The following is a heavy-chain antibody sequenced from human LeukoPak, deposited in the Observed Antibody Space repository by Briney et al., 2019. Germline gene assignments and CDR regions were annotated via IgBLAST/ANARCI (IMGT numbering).Heavy chain of an antibody. CDR2: ISGSGGST. CDR1: GFTFSSYA. V-gene: IGHV3-23*01. CDR3: AKTVYGDYDHNFDY. J-gene: IGHJ4*02. Sequence: WGSLRLSCAASGFTFSSYAMSWVRQAPGKGLEWVAAISGSGGSTYYADSVKGRFTISRDNSKNTLYLQMNSLRDEDTAVYYCAKTVYGDYDHNFDYWGQGTLVTVSS. D-gene: IGHD4-17*01.